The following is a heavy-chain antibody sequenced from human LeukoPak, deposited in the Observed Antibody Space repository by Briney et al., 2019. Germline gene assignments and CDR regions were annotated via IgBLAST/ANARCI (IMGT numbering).Heavy chain of an antibody. CDR3: AHRKLGHYDIFPD. D-gene: IGHD3-9*01. Sequence: SGPTLVNPTQTLTLTCTFSGSSLSTRAEGVVWIRQPPVKALEWLALIYWDDDKRYSPSLKSRLSITGDTSKNQVVLTMTDMDPADTATYFCAHRKLGHYDIFPDWGQGTLVTVSS. J-gene: IGHJ4*02. V-gene: IGHV2-5*02. CDR2: IYWDDDK. CDR1: GSSLSTRAEG.